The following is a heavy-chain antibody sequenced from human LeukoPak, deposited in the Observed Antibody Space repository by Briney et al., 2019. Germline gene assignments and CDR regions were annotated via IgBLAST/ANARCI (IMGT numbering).Heavy chain of an antibody. CDR3: ARDNTKKRYCSSTSCYRSYYFDY. J-gene: IGHJ4*02. Sequence: SETLSLTCAVYGGSFSGYYWSWIRQPPGKGLEWIGESNHSGSTNYNPSLKSRVTISVDTSKNQFSLKLSSVTAADTAVYYCARDNTKKRYCSSTSCYRSYYFDYWGQGTLVTVSS. CDR1: GGSFSGYY. CDR2: SNHSGST. V-gene: IGHV4-34*01. D-gene: IGHD2-2*01.